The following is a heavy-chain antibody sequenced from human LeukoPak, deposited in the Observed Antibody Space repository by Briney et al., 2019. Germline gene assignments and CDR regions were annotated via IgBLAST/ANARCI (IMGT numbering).Heavy chain of an antibody. V-gene: IGHV3-53*01. CDR2: LYTGGTT. J-gene: IGHJ4*02. Sequence: GGSLRLSCVASGFSASSNYMSWVRQAPGKGLEGVSLLYTGGTTYYANSVEGRFTISRDDSKNTIYLQMNSLRAEDTAVYYCARGGAHYWNPRYWGQGTLVTVSS. D-gene: IGHD1-1*01. CDR3: ARGGAHYWNPRY. CDR1: GFSASSNY.